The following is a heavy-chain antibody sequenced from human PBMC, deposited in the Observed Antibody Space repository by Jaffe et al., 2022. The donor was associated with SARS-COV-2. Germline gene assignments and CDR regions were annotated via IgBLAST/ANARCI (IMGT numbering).Heavy chain of an antibody. J-gene: IGHJ4*02. Sequence: EVQLLESGGGLAQPGGSLRLSCAASGFRFSNYAMTWVRQAPGKGLEWVSVVPGGGDNPLYANSVKGRFTISRDNSKNTLYLEMNSLRAEDTAIYYCAKNWDGSRYSAHQYWGQGALVTVSP. CDR3: AKNWDGSRYSAHQY. V-gene: IGHV3-23*01. CDR2: VPGGGDNP. CDR1: GFRFSNYA. D-gene: IGHD2-15*01.